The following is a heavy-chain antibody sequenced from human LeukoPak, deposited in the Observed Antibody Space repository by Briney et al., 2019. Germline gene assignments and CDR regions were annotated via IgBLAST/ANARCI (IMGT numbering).Heavy chain of an antibody. Sequence: GGSLRLSCAASGFTFSSYAMHWVRRAPGKGLEYVSAISSNGGSTYYANSVKGRFTISRDNSKNTLYFQMGSLRAEDMAVYYCAREGTNYGSRYFDYWGQGTLVTVSS. J-gene: IGHJ4*02. CDR2: ISSNGGST. D-gene: IGHD3-10*01. V-gene: IGHV3-64*01. CDR1: GFTFSSYA. CDR3: AREGTNYGSRYFDY.